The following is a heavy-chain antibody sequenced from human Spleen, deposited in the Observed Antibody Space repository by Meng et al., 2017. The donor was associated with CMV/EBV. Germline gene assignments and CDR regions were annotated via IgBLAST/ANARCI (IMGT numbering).Heavy chain of an antibody. CDR3: TTEFLWEYSSSSLYYFDY. CDR2: IKSKTDGGTT. CDR1: GLTFDDYD. Sequence: GGSLRLSCAASGLTFDDYDVQWVRQAPGKGLEWVGRIKSKTDGGTTDYAAPVKGRFTISRDDSKNTLYLQMNSLKTEDTAMYYCTTEFLWEYSSSSLYYFDYWGQGTLVTVSS. J-gene: IGHJ4*02. D-gene: IGHD6-6*01. V-gene: IGHV3-15*01.